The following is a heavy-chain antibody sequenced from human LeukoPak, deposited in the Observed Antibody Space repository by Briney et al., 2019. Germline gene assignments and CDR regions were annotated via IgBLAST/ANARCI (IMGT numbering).Heavy chain of an antibody. CDR2: ISAYNGHT. CDR1: GYTFTTYG. D-gene: IGHD5-18*01. V-gene: IGHV1-18*01. J-gene: IGHJ6*02. CDR3: ARVDPNTATFSFYYYGMDV. Sequence: ASVKVSCKASGYTFTTYGISWVRQAPGQGLEWMGWISAYNGHTNYAQKLQGRVTMTTDTSTSTAYLDLRTLRSDDTAVYYCARVDPNTATFSFYYYGMDVWGQGTTVTVSS.